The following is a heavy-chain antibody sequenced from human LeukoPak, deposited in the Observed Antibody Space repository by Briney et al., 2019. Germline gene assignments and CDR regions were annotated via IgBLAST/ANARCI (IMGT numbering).Heavy chain of an antibody. CDR2: INHSGST. CDR1: GGSFSGYY. D-gene: IGHD5-18*01. V-gene: IGHV4-34*01. Sequence: PSETLPLTCAVYGGSFSGYYWSWIRQPPGKGLEWIGEINHSGSTNYNPSLKSRVTISVDTSKNQFSLKLSSVTAADTAVYYCARTTEGGYSYGYFYYYYMDVWGEGTTVTISS. J-gene: IGHJ6*03. CDR3: ARTTEGGYSYGYFYYYYMDV.